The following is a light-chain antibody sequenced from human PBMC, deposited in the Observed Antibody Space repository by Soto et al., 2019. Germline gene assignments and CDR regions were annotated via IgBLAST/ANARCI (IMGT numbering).Light chain of an antibody. CDR1: QSLLHSSGNNY. V-gene: IGKV2-28*01. CDR2: FGS. J-gene: IGKJ1*01. Sequence: ESASISCRSSQSLLHSSGNNYLDWYLQKPGQSHQLLLYFGSTRASGVPDRFSGSGSGTAFTLKINRVEAWDVGVYYFRQALQRWTCGQGTKVEI. CDR3: RQALQRWT.